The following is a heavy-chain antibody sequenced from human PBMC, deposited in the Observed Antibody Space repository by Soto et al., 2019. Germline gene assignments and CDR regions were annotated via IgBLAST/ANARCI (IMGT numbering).Heavy chain of an antibody. D-gene: IGHD2-21*01. CDR2: ISYDGSNK. Sequence: PGGSLRLSCAASGFTFSSYGMHWVRQAPGKGLEWVAVISYDGSNKYYADSVKGRFTISRDNSKNTLYLQMNSLRAEDTAVYYCAKDLYSEYYYYYGMDVWGQGTTVTVSS. J-gene: IGHJ6*02. CDR3: AKDLYSEYYYYYGMDV. V-gene: IGHV3-30*18. CDR1: GFTFSSYG.